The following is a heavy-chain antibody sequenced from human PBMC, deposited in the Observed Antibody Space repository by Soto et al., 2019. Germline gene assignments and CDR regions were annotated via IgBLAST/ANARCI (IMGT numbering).Heavy chain of an antibody. D-gene: IGHD1-7*01. Sequence: QVQLQESGPGLVKPSETLSITSTVSGGSVSSGSYYWSWLRQPPGKGLAWIGYIYYSGSTNSNPSLKLLVSISVDTSKSQFARKLGSVTAADTAVYYCARGGRITGTSYAFEIWGQGTMVTVSS. V-gene: IGHV4-61*01. CDR2: IYYSGST. CDR1: GGSVSSGSYY. J-gene: IGHJ3*02. CDR3: ARGGRITGTSYAFEI.